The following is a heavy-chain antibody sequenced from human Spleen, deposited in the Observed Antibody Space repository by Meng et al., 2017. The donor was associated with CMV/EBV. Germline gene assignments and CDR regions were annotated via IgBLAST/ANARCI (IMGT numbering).Heavy chain of an antibody. CDR3: ARGGAARRPFDY. V-gene: IGHV1-2*02. J-gene: IGHJ4*02. D-gene: IGHD6-6*01. CDR1: GSTFTGYF. CDR2: INPNSGGT. Sequence: SGSTFTGYFMPWVRQAPGQGLEWMGWINPNSGGTNYAQKFQGRVTMTRDTSISTAYMELSRLRSDDTADDTAVYYCARGGAARRPFDYWGQGTLVTVSS.